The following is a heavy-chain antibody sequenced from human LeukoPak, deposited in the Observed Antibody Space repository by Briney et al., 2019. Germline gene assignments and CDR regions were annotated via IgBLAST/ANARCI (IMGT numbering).Heavy chain of an antibody. V-gene: IGHV4-34*01. CDR1: GGSFSGYY. D-gene: IGHD5-18*01. CDR2: INHSGST. CDR3: ARGVGYSYGYRY. Sequence: SETLSLTCADYGGSFSGYYWSWIRQPPGKGLEWIGEINHSGSTNYNPSLKSRVTISVDTSKNQFSLELSSVTAADTAVYYCARGVGYSYGYRYWGQGTLVTVSS. J-gene: IGHJ4*02.